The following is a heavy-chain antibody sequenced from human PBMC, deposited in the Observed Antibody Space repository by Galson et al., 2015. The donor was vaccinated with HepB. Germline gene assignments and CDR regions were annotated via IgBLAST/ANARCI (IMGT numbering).Heavy chain of an antibody. V-gene: IGHV1-18*01. D-gene: IGHD5-12*01. Sequence: SVKVSCKASGYTFTNYGISWVRQAPGQGLEWMGWISAYNGNTNYAQKLQGRVTMTTDTSTSTAYMELRSLRSDDTAVYYCARISNGYDFLVFGHFDYWGQGTLVTVSS. CDR2: ISAYNGNT. CDR1: GYTFTNYG. CDR3: ARISNGYDFLVFGHFDY. J-gene: IGHJ4*02.